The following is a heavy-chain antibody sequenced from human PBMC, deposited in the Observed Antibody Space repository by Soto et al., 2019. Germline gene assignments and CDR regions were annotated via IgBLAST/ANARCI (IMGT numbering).Heavy chain of an antibody. D-gene: IGHD4-17*01. Sequence: EVQLVESGGGLIQPGGSLRLSCAASGFPVSSNYMSWVRQAPGKGLEWVSIMYSGGSTYYSDSVKGRITISRNNSKNTLYLQINSLRAEDTAVYYCARGLRGPSPFDPWGQGTLVTVSS. CDR3: ARGLRGPSPFDP. CDR2: MYSGGST. CDR1: GFPVSSNY. V-gene: IGHV3-53*01. J-gene: IGHJ5*02.